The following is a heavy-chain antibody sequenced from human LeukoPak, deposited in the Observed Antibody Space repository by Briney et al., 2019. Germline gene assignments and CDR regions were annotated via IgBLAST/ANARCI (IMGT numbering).Heavy chain of an antibody. CDR3: ARDYGDYGFGQGGY. V-gene: IGHV3-20*04. CDR2: INWNVGST. CDR1: GFTFDDYG. D-gene: IGHD4-17*01. Sequence: GGSLRLSCAASGFTFDDYGMSWVRQAPGKGLEWVSGINWNVGSTGYADSVECRFTVSRDNAKNSLYLQMNSLRAEHTALYYCARDYGDYGFGQGGYWGQGTLVTVSS. J-gene: IGHJ4*02.